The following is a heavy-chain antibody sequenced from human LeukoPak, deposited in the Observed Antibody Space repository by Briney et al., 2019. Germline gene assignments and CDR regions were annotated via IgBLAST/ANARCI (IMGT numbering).Heavy chain of an antibody. V-gene: IGHV3-49*03. Sequence: GALRLSCTASGFTFGDYAMSWFRQAPGKGLEWVGFIRSKAYGGTTEYAASVKGRFTISRDDSKSIAYLQMNSLKTEDTAVYYCTRVFQPSIPHAFDIWGQGTMVTVSS. CDR3: TRVFQPSIPHAFDI. J-gene: IGHJ3*02. CDR2: IRSKAYGGTT. CDR1: GFTFGDYA. D-gene: IGHD2-2*02.